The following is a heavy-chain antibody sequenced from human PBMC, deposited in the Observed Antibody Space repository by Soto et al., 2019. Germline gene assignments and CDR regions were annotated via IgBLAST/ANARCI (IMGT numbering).Heavy chain of an antibody. V-gene: IGHV3-74*01. J-gene: IGHJ5*02. CDR1: GFTLRSHR. CDR2: IDTDGGGT. D-gene: IGHD4-17*01. CDR3: ATVFDL. Sequence: EVQLVESEGGLVQPGGSLRVSCAASGFTLRSHRIHWVRQAPGKGLEWVSRIDTDGGGTSYADSVKGRFTISTDNAKNTVYLQMKGRRAEDTALYYCATVFDLWGQGTLVTVSS.